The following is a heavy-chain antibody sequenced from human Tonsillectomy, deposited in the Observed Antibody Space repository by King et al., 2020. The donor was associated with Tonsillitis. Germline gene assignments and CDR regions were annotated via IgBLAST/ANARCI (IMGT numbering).Heavy chain of an antibody. Sequence: VQLQQWGAGLLKPSETLSLTCAVYGGSFSGYYWSWIRQPAGKGLEWIGEINHSGSTNYNPSLKSRVTISVDTSKNQFSLKLSSVTAADTAVYYCAREDCSGGSCSYLDYWGRGTLVTVSS. CDR1: GGSFSGYY. J-gene: IGHJ4*02. V-gene: IGHV4-34*01. D-gene: IGHD2-15*01. CDR2: INHSGST. CDR3: AREDCSGGSCSYLDY.